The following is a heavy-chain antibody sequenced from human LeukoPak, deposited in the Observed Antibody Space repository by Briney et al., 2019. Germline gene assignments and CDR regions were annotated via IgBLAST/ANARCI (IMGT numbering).Heavy chain of an antibody. CDR1: GFMFDDYA. J-gene: IGHJ4*02. CDR3: AKRRSSTTGSPFDC. CDR2: ISWDSGSS. V-gene: IGHV3-9*01. Sequence: GGSLRLSCAASGFMFDDYAMHWVRQVPGKGLEWVSGISWDSGSSGYADSVKGRFTISRDNAKNSLYLQMNSLRVEDTAFYYCAKRRSSTTGSPFDCWGQGTLVAVSS. D-gene: IGHD1-1*01.